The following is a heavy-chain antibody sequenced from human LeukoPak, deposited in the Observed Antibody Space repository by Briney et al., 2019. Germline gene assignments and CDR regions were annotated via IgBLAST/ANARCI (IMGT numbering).Heavy chain of an antibody. Sequence: GGSLRLSCITSGFTFSNYAMSWVRQAPGQGLEWVSVITDGGSTYYADSVKGRFTISRDNSRNTLYLQMNSLRAEDTAVFYCAGAVSSYYYGMDVWGQGTTVTVSS. J-gene: IGHJ6*02. CDR3: AGAVSSYYYGMDV. D-gene: IGHD1-26*01. V-gene: IGHV3-23*01. CDR1: GFTFSNYA. CDR2: ITDGGST.